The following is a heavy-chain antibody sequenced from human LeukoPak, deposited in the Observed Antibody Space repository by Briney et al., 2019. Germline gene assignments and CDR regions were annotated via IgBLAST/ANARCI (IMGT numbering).Heavy chain of an antibody. J-gene: IGHJ3*02. CDR1: GFTFSNST. V-gene: IGHV3-23*01. D-gene: IGHD3-10*01. Sequence: GGSLGLSCSASGFTFSNSTLSWVRQAPGKGLEWVSTLSGSGSTTYYADSVKGRFTISRDNSKNTLYLQMNSLRAEDTAVYYCPSPYYNDDAFDIWGQGTMVTVSS. CDR2: LSGSGSTT. CDR3: PSPYYNDDAFDI.